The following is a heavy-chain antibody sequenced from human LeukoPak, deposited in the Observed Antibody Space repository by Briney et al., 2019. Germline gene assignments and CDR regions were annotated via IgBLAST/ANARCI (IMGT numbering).Heavy chain of an antibody. D-gene: IGHD4-23*01. CDR3: VTDYGGSSGAFDI. CDR1: GFTLSSHA. V-gene: IGHV3-21*01. Sequence: GGSLRLSCTVSGFTLSSHAMNWVRRAPGQGLEWVSSISSSSSDIYYTDSVKGRFTTSRDNAKNSLYLQMNSLRAEDTAVYYCVTDYGGSSGAFDIWGQGTMVTVSS. CDR2: ISSSSSDI. J-gene: IGHJ3*02.